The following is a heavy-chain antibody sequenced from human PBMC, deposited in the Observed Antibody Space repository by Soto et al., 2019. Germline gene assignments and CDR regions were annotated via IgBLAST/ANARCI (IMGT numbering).Heavy chain of an antibody. D-gene: IGHD3-22*01. Sequence: SETLSLTCTVSGGSISSYYLSWIRQPPGKGLEWIGYIYYSGSTNYNPSLKSRVTISVDTSKNQFSLKLSSVTAADTAVYYCARYTIYYYDSSGFDYWGQGTLVTVYS. V-gene: IGHV4-59*01. J-gene: IGHJ4*02. CDR3: ARYTIYYYDSSGFDY. CDR1: GGSISSYY. CDR2: IYYSGST.